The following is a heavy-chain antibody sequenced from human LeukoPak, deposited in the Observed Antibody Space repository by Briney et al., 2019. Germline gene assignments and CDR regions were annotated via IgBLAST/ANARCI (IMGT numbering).Heavy chain of an antibody. CDR3: ARSLVVPAACDY. D-gene: IGHD2-2*01. CDR1: GFTFTSYW. CDR2: VNNDGRST. V-gene: IGHV3-74*01. Sequence: GGSLRLSCAASGFTFTSYWMHWVRQAPGKGLVWVSFVNNDGRSTNYADSVKGRFTISRDNAKNTLYMQMSSLRAEDTAVYYCARSLVVPAACDYWGQGTLVTVSS. J-gene: IGHJ4*02.